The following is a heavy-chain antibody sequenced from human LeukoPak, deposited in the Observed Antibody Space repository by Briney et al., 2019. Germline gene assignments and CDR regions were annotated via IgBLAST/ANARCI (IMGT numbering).Heavy chain of an antibody. V-gene: IGHV4-59*08. CDR3: ARTRGAFLDAFDL. Sequence: PSETLSLTCSVSGGSISGHYWSWIRQPPGKGLEWIGYFYYTGSTNYNPSLKSRVTISLDTSKNLFSLKLTSVTAADTAVYYCARTRGAFLDAFDLWGQGTMVTVSS. D-gene: IGHD2-21*01. CDR2: FYYTGST. CDR1: GGSISGHY. J-gene: IGHJ3*01.